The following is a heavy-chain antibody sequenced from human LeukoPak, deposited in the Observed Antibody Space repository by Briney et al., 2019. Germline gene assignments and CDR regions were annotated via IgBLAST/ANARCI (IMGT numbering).Heavy chain of an antibody. V-gene: IGHV3-23*01. D-gene: IGHD3-22*01. J-gene: IGHJ4*02. Sequence: GGSLRLSCAASGFTFSNFAMSWVRQAPGKGLEWVSAISGSGHNTYYADSVKGRFTISRDNSKNTLYLQMNSLRAEDTAVYYCARERGLAYYYDSSGTAFDHWGQGTLVTVSS. CDR2: ISGSGHNT. CDR1: GFTFSNFA. CDR3: ARERGLAYYYDSSGTAFDH.